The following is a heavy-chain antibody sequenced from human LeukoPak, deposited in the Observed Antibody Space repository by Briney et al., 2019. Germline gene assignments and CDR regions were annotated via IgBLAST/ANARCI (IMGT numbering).Heavy chain of an antibody. V-gene: IGHV3-7*05. CDR3: ARLLGSFY. Sequence: GGSLRLSCAASGFTFSYDWMTWVRQAPGKGLEWVANIRGDGSETYYMDSVKGRFTISRDNAKNSLYLQMNSLRAEDTAVYFCARLLGSFYWGQGTLVTVSS. CDR1: GFTFSYDW. D-gene: IGHD3-10*01. J-gene: IGHJ4*02. CDR2: IRGDGSET.